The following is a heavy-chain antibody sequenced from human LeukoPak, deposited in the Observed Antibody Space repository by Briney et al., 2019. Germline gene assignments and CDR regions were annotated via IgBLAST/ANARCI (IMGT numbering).Heavy chain of an antibody. V-gene: IGHV4-59*08. CDR1: GGSISSYY. D-gene: IGHD6-19*01. J-gene: IGHJ5*02. CDR2: IYYSGST. CDR3: ARLTNPEPGIAVAGTRWFDP. Sequence: SETLSLTCTVSGGSISSYYWSWIRQPPGKGLEWIGYIYYSGSTNYNPSLKSRVTISVDTSKNQFSLKLSSVTAADTAVYYCARLTNPEPGIAVAGTRWFDPWGQGTLVTVSS.